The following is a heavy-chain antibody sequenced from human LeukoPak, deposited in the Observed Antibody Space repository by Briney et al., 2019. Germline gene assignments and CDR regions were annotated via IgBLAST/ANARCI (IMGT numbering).Heavy chain of an antibody. CDR3: ARHYSITGGRLSGYWLDP. J-gene: IGHJ5*02. CDR1: GGSITTYY. V-gene: IGHV4-59*08. CDR2: MYYTGST. Sequence: SETLSLTCTVSGGSITTYYWSWIRQPPGKGLEWIAYMYYTGSTNYNPSLKSRVTISVDMSKNQVSLKLSSVTAADTAVYYCARHYSITGGRLSGYWLDPWGQGTLVTVSS. D-gene: IGHD1-20*01.